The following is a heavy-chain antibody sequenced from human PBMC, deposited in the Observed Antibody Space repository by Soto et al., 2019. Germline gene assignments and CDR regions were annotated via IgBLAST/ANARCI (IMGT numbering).Heavy chain of an antibody. D-gene: IGHD4-17*01. CDR2: VYYIGSA. CDR3: ARVHFGDYSDRWFDP. V-gene: IGHV4-31*03. CDR1: GASITSGRYY. J-gene: IGHJ5*02. Sequence: QVQLQESGPGLVKPSQSLSVTCSVSGASITSGRYYWSWIRQHPGKGLEWLGYVYYIGSAYYNPSLKSRVTISVDISMNQFSLRLSSVTAADTAVYYCARVHFGDYSDRWFDPWGQGTLVTVSS.